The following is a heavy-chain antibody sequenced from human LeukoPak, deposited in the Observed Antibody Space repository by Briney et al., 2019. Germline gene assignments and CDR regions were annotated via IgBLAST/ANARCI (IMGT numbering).Heavy chain of an antibody. CDR3: ARDRTDYYDISGGFDY. Sequence: SVNVSCKASGGTFSSYAISWVRQAPGQGLEWMGGIIPIFGTANYAQKFQGRVTINTEESTRTAYMELSRLRSGDRPGYYGARDRTDYYDISGGFDYWGQGTLVTVSS. CDR1: GGTFSSYA. J-gene: IGHJ4*02. D-gene: IGHD3-22*01. V-gene: IGHV1-69*05. CDR2: IIPIFGTA.